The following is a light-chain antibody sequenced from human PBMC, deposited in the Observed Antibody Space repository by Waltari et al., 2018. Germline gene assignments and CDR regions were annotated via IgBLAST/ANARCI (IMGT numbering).Light chain of an antibody. V-gene: IGKV3-15*01. CDR3: QQYDNWPFMYT. J-gene: IGKJ2*01. Sequence: EIVMTQSPATLSVSPRDTATLSCRASQSISVNLAWYQQKPGQPPRLLIYGASSRATDIPVRFSGSGSGTEFTLTISSLQSEDFAVYYCQQYDNWPFMYTFGQGTKLEIK. CDR2: GAS. CDR1: QSISVN.